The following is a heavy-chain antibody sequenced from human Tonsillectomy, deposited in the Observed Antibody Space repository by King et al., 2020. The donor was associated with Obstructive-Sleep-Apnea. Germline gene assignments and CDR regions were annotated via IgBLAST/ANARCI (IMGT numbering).Heavy chain of an antibody. CDR2: ISSSSSTI. CDR1: GFTFSSYS. Sequence: VQLVESGGGLIQPGGSLRLSCAASGFTFSSYSMNWVRQAPGKGLEWVSYISSSSSTIYYADSVKGRFTISRDNAKNSLYLQMNSLRAEDTAVYYCARDKSGLRYFDWFFYDYWGKGTLVTVSS. V-gene: IGHV3-48*04. J-gene: IGHJ4*02. D-gene: IGHD3-9*01. CDR3: ARDKSGLRYFDWFFYDY.